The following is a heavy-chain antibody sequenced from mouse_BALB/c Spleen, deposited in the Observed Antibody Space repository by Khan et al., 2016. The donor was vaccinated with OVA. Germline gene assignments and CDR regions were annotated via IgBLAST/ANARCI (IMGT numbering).Heavy chain of an antibody. CDR1: GFSLISYG. CDR2: IWGDGNT. V-gene: IGHV2-3*01. Sequence: QVQLKESGPGLVAPSQSLSITCTVSGFSLISYGVNWVRQPPGKGLEWLGVIWGDGNTNYHSALITRLSISKDNSKSQVFLILNSLKTDDTATYYCAKFDGIFYAVDYWGQGTSVTVSS. D-gene: IGHD2-3*01. CDR3: AKFDGIFYAVDY. J-gene: IGHJ4*01.